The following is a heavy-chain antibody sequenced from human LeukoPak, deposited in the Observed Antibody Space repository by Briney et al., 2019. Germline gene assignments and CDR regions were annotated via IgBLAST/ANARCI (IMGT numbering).Heavy chain of an antibody. CDR1: GYTLTELS. CDR2: FDPEDGET. D-gene: IGHD3-9*01. J-gene: IGHJ4*02. V-gene: IGHV1-24*01. CDR3: ATGDYDILTGYYRLDY. Sequence: ASVKVSCKVSGYTLTELSMHWVRQAPGKGLEWMGGFDPEDGETIYAQTFQGRVTMTEDTSTDTAYMELSSLRSEATAVYYCATGDYDILTGYYRLDYWGQGTLVTVSS.